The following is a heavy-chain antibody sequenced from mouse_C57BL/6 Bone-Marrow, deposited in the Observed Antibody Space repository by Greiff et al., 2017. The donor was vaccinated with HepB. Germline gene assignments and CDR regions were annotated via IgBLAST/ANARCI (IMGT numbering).Heavy chain of an antibody. D-gene: IGHD1-1*01. CDR3: ATAYYYGSSSFAY. CDR2: IHPNSGST. J-gene: IGHJ3*01. V-gene: IGHV1-64*01. CDR1: GYTFTSYW. Sequence: QVQLQQPGAELVKPGASVKLSCKASGYTFTSYWMHWVKQRPGQGLEWIGMIHPNSGSTNYNEKFKSKATLTVDKSSSTAYMQLSSLTSEDSAVYYCATAYYYGSSSFAYWGQGTLVTVPA.